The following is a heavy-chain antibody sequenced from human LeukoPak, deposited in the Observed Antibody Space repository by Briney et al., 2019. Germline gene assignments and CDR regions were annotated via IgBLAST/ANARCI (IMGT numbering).Heavy chain of an antibody. J-gene: IGHJ4*02. CDR2: ISWNSGSI. D-gene: IGHD6-13*01. CDR3: AKDTDGAAAGTTWGH. V-gene: IGHV3-9*01. CDR1: GFTFDDYA. Sequence: GGSRRLSCAASGFTFDDYAMHWVRQAPGKGLGWVSGISWNSGSIGYADSVKGRFTISRDNAKNSLYLQMNSLRAEDTALYYCAKDTDGAAAGTTWGHWGQGTLVTVSS.